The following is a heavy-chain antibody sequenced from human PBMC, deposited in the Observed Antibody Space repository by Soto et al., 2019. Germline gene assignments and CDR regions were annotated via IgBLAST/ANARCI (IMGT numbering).Heavy chain of an antibody. CDR3: ARDSSPYYDFWSGFYTYFDF. J-gene: IGHJ4*02. D-gene: IGHD3-3*01. CDR2: ISGRGGAT. V-gene: IGHV3-23*01. CDR1: GFSFSDYA. Sequence: GGSLRLSCVASGFSFSDYAMSWVRQAPGKGLEWVSAISGRGGATYYADSVKGRFTISRDNAKKTLYLQMNSLRADDTAVYYCARDSSPYYDFWSGFYTYFDFWGQGALVTVSS.